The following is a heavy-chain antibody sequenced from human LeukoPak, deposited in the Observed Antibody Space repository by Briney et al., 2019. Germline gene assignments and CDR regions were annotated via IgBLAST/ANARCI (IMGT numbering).Heavy chain of an antibody. CDR2: IKSKTDGGTT. D-gene: IGHD5-12*01. J-gene: IGHJ4*02. CDR3: TTGIGYSGYDSDY. CDR1: GFAFSNAW. Sequence: GGSLRLSCAASGFAFSNAWMSWVRQAPGKGLEWVGRIKSKTDGGTTDYAAPVEGRFTISRDDSKNTLYLQMNSLKTEDTAVYYCTTGIGYSGYDSDYWGQGTLVTVSS. V-gene: IGHV3-15*01.